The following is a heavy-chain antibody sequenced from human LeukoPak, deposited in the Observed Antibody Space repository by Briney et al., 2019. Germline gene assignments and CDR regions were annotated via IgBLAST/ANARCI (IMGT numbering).Heavy chain of an antibody. D-gene: IGHD6-13*01. J-gene: IGHJ4*02. CDR1: GFTFVSYN. V-gene: IGHV3-21*05. CDR3: AKEGRYSSSWSYFDY. CDR2: ISSSSSLI. Sequence: KPGGSLRLSCAASGFTFVSYNMNWVRQAPGKGLEWVAYISSSSSLIYYAGSVKGRFTISRDNSKNSLYLQMNSLRTEDTALYYCAKEGRYSSSWSYFDYWGQGTLVTVSS.